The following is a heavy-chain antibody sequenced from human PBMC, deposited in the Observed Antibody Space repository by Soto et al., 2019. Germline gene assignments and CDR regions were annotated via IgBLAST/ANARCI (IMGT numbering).Heavy chain of an antibody. CDR1: GYTFTGYY. J-gene: IGHJ6*02. CDR3: ATQFHHCGGDCYRGPYFGMDV. Sequence: QVQLVQSGSEVKEPGASVKVSCKASGYTFTGYYVLWVRQAPGQGPECMGWINPYTGGTNYAQKFKGRVTMTRDTCIGTAYMELSKLISDDTAVYYCATQFHHCGGDCYRGPYFGMDVWGQGTTVTVSS. D-gene: IGHD2-21*02. V-gene: IGHV1-2*02. CDR2: INPYTGGT.